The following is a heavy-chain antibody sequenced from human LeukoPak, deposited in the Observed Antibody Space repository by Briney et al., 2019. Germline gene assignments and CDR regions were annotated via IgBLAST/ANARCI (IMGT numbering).Heavy chain of an antibody. V-gene: IGHV3-21*01. J-gene: IGHJ5*02. Sequence: PGGSLRLSCAASGFTFSSYSMNWVRQAPGKGLQWVSSISTGSSYIYYADSVKGRFTISRDNAKNSLYLQMNSLRAEDTAVYYCARSGGFDPWGQGTLVTVSS. CDR3: ARSGGFDP. CDR2: ISTGSSYI. CDR1: GFTFSSYS.